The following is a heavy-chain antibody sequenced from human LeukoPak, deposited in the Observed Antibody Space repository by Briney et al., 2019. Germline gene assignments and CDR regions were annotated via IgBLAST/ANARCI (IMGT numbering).Heavy chain of an antibody. Sequence: PSETLSLTCTVSGGSVSSGSYYWSWIRQPPGTGLEWIGYIYYSGSTNYNPSLKSRVTISVDTSKNQFSLKLSSVTAADTAVYYCARNGLAAAGTFDYWGQGTLVTVSS. CDR2: IYYSGST. D-gene: IGHD6-13*01. CDR3: ARNGLAAAGTFDY. CDR1: GGSVSSGSYY. J-gene: IGHJ4*02. V-gene: IGHV4-61*01.